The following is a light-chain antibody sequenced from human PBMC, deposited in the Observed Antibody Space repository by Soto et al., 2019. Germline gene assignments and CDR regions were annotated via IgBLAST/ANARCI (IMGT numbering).Light chain of an antibody. V-gene: IGKV2-30*02. CDR3: MQGAHRPYT. CDR1: QGLVHSDGATF. Sequence: DVVMIQSPLSLPVTLGQPASISCRSSQGLVHSDGATFLAWCQQRPGQSPRRLIHQVSNRDSGVPNRVSGSVSGTDVTLNISRVEAEDVGVYYCMQGAHRPYTFGQRTKQEI. J-gene: IGKJ2*01. CDR2: QVS.